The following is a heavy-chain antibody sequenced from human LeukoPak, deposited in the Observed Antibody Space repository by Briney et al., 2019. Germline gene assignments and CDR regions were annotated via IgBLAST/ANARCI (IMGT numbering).Heavy chain of an antibody. Sequence: PSETLSLTCTVSGGSISSYYWSWIRQPAGKGLEWIGRIYTSGSTNYNPSLKSRVTMSVDTSKNQFSLKLSSVTAADTAVYYCARDGRTPTSFYYYYYMDVWGKGTTVTVSS. V-gene: IGHV4-4*07. CDR1: GGSISSYY. J-gene: IGHJ6*03. CDR3: ARDGRTPTSFYYYYYMDV. CDR2: IYTSGST.